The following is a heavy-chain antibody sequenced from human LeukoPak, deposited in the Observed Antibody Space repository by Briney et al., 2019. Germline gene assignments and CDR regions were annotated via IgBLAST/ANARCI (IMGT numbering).Heavy chain of an antibody. CDR1: GFTFSSYA. V-gene: IGHV1-18*01. D-gene: IGHD6-13*01. J-gene: IGHJ4*02. CDR3: ARARFSSRNRDWYFDS. CDR2: ISGINTNT. Sequence: GGSLRLSCAASGFTFSSYAMSWVRQAPGHGLEWMGWISGINTNTNYAQKVQGRVTMTADTSTATAYMELRSLRSDDTAVYYCARARFSSRNRDWYFDSWGEGTLVTVSS.